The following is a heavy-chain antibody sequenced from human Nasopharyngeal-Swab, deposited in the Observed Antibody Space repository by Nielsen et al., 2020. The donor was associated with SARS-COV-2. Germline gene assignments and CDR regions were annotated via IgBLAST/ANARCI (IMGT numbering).Heavy chain of an antibody. CDR2: IKQDGSET. V-gene: IGHV3-7*03. CDR1: GFTFSNYW. Sequence: GGSLRLSSAASGFTFSNYWMNWVRQTPGKGLEWVAIIKQDGSETYYVDSVRGRFTISLDNATNSLSLVMTSLRADDTAVYYCAGGTGWLTDSWGQGTLVTVSS. CDR3: AGGTGWLTDS. D-gene: IGHD3-9*01. J-gene: IGHJ4*02.